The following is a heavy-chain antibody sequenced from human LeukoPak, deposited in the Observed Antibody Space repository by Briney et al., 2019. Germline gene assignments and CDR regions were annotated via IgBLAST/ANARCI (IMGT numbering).Heavy chain of an antibody. V-gene: IGHV3-23*01. CDR3: AKERASSSWKGMDV. CDR2: ISGSGGST. J-gene: IGHJ6*02. CDR1: GFTFTSYA. D-gene: IGHD6-13*01. Sequence: PGGSLRLSCAASGFTFTSYAMSWVRQAPGKGLEWVSAISGSGGSTCYADSVKGRFTIARDNSKNTLYLQMNSLRGEGTAVYYCAKERASSSWKGMDVWGQGTTVTVSS.